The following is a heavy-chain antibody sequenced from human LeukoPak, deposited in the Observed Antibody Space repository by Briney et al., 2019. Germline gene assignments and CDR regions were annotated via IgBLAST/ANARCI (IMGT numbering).Heavy chain of an antibody. CDR2: IKSKVDGETI. CDR3: STGGYFFDY. CDR1: GFTFGDYA. V-gene: IGHV3-15*01. J-gene: IGHJ4*02. Sequence: GGSLRLSCTGHGFTFGDYALSWFRQPPGKGLEWVGRIKSKVDGETIDYAAPTKSRFTISRDDSKNTVYLQMNGLKTEDTAVYYCSTGGYFFDYWGQGTLVTVSS.